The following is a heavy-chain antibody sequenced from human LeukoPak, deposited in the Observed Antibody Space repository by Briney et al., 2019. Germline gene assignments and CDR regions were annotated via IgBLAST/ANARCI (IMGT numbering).Heavy chain of an antibody. CDR3: ARGASTRRRNNWFDP. CDR2: IIPIFGTA. J-gene: IGHJ5*02. CDR1: GGTFSSYA. D-gene: IGHD1-26*01. V-gene: IGHV1-69*05. Sequence: ASVKVSCKASGGTFSSYAISWVRQAPGQGLEWMGGIIPIFGTANYAQKFQGRVTITTGESKSTAYMELSSLRSEDTAGYYCARGASTRRRNNWFDPWGQGTLVTVSS.